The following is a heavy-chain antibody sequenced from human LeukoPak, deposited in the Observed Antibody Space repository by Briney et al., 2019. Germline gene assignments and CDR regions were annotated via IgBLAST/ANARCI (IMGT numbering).Heavy chain of an antibody. CDR2: IIPIFGTA. V-gene: IGHV1-69*13. Sequence: SVKVSCKASGYTFTSYAISWVRQAPGQGLEWMGGIIPIFGTANYAQKFQGRVTITADESTSTAYMELSSLRSEDTAVYYCAREVVVAEGNWFDPWGQGTLVTVSS. D-gene: IGHD6-19*01. CDR1: GYTFTSYA. CDR3: AREVVVAEGNWFDP. J-gene: IGHJ5*02.